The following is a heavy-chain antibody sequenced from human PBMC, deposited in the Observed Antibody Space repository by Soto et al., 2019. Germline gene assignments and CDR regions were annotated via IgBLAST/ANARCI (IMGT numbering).Heavy chain of an antibody. CDR1: GGSFSGYY. Sequence: QVQLQQWGAGLLKPSETLSLTCAVYGGSFSGYYCNWIRQPPGKGLEWIGEINHSGSTNYNPSLKSRVTRAVGTSKNQFSLKRSSVPAADTAVYYCARGWGRIFDYWGQGTLVTVSS. CDR2: INHSGST. V-gene: IGHV4-34*01. D-gene: IGHD7-27*01. CDR3: ARGWGRIFDY. J-gene: IGHJ4*02.